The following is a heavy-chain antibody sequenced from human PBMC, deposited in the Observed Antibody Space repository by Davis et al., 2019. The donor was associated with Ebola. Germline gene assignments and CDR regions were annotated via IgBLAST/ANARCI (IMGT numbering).Heavy chain of an antibody. CDR3: ARVAAAGASDY. D-gene: IGHD6-13*01. J-gene: IGHJ4*02. CDR2: IYSGGST. V-gene: IGHV3-53*01. CDR1: GFTVSSNY. Sequence: PGGSLRLSCAASGFTVSSNYMSWVRQAPGKGLEWVSVIYSGGSTYYADSVKGRFTISRDNSKNTLYLQMNSLRAEDTAVYYCARVAAAGASDYWGQGTLVTVSS.